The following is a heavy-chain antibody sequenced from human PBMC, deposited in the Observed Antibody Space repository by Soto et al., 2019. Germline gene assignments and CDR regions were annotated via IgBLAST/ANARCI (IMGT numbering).Heavy chain of an antibody. CDR3: ARGLGDIVVVVAANRDAFDI. V-gene: IGHV1-8*01. CDR2: MNPNRGNT. D-gene: IGHD2-15*01. Sequence: GASVKVSCKASGYTFASYDINWVRQATGQGLEWMGWMNPNRGNTGYAQKYQGRVTMTRDTSISTAYMELSSLRSEDTAVFYCARGLGDIVVVVAANRDAFDIWGQGTMVTVSS. J-gene: IGHJ3*02. CDR1: GYTFASYD.